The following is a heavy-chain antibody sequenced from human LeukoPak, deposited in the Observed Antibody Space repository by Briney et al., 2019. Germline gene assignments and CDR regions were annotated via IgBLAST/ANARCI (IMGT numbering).Heavy chain of an antibody. Sequence: ASVKVSRKASGYTFTSYDINWVRQATGQGLEWMGWMNPNSGNTGYAQKFQGRVTMTRNTSISTAYMELSSLRSEDTAVYYCARDFHDYVWGSYRQTDAFDIWGQGTMVTVSS. J-gene: IGHJ3*02. D-gene: IGHD3-16*02. CDR3: ARDFHDYVWGSYRQTDAFDI. CDR1: GYTFTSYD. V-gene: IGHV1-8*01. CDR2: MNPNSGNT.